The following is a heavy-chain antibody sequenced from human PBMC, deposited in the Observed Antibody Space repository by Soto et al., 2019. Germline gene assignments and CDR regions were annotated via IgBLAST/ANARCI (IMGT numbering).Heavy chain of an antibody. J-gene: IGHJ3*02. V-gene: IGHV3-30*18. CDR2: TSYDGNNK. CDR3: AKVLSVIVADSFDI. CDR1: GFTFNNYD. Sequence: QVQLVESGGGVVQPGRSLRLSCAASGFTFNNYDMHWVRQSPGKGLGWVAVTSYDGNNKYYADSVKGRFTISRDNSKNTLSLQMNSLRAEDTAVYYCAKVLSVIVADSFDIWGQGPMVTVSS. D-gene: IGHD3-22*01.